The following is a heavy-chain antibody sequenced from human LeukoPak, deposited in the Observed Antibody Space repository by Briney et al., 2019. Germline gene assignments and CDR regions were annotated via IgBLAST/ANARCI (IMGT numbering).Heavy chain of an antibody. CDR2: FDPEDGET. V-gene: IGHV1-24*01. D-gene: IGHD6-13*01. J-gene: IGHJ4*02. CDR3: ATDLSGSSWYYFDY. Sequence: GASVEVSCKVSGYTLTELSMHWVRQAPGKGLEWMGGFDPEDGETIYAQKFQGRVTMTEDTSTDTAYMELSSLRSEDTAVYYCATDLSGSSWYYFDYWGQGTLVTVSS. CDR1: GYTLTELS.